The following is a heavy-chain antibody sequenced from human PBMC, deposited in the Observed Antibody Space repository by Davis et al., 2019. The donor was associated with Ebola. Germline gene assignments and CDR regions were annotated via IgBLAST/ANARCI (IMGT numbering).Heavy chain of an antibody. D-gene: IGHD5-12*01. Sequence: SLKISCAASGFSFDDYAMHWVRQTPGKGLEWVSGINWNSASTGYADSVKGRFTISRDNAKNSLYLQMNSLRAEDTAIYYCAKDMNAIVATLGGMDVWGQGTTVTVSS. J-gene: IGHJ6*02. CDR2: INWNSAST. CDR1: GFSFDDYA. V-gene: IGHV3-9*01. CDR3: AKDMNAIVATLGGMDV.